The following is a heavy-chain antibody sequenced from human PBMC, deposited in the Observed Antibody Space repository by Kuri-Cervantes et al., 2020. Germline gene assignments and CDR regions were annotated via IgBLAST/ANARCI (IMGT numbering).Heavy chain of an antibody. Sequence: GESLKISCAASGFTFSSYAMSWVRQAPGKGLEWVSAISGSGGSTYYADSVKGRFTISRDNPKNTLYLQMNSLRAEDTAVYYCAKVVAYGSGSYYNALHDYWGQGTLVTVSS. J-gene: IGHJ4*02. CDR3: AKVVAYGSGSYYNALHDY. CDR2: ISGSGGST. CDR1: GFTFSSYA. D-gene: IGHD3-10*01. V-gene: IGHV3-23*01.